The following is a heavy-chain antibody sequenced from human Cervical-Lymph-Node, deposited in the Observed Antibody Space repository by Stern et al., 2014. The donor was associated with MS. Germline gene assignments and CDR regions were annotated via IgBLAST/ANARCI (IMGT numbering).Heavy chain of an antibody. CDR2: IYYSGST. V-gene: IGHV4-31*03. CDR3: ARGNAVTSYYFDY. CDR1: GGSISSGGSY. Sequence: VQLVESGPGLVQPSQTLSLTCTVSGGSISSGGSYLSWIRQHPGKGLEWIGYIYYSGSTYYNPSLKSRVTISVDTSKNQFSLKLSSVTAADTAVYYCARGNAVTSYYFDYWGQGTLVTVSS. J-gene: IGHJ4*02. D-gene: IGHD5-18*01.